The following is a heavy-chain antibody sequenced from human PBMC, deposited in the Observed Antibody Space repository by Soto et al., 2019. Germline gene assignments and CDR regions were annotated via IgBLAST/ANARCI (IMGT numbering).Heavy chain of an antibody. D-gene: IGHD3-3*01. Sequence: EVQLLESGGGLVQPGGSLRLSCAASGFTFSSYAMSWVRQAPGKGLEGVSVVSGSAGSTYYADSVKGRFTISRDNSKKTLYLQMNSLRAEDTAVYYCAKDASSGITSFDSWGRGTVVTVSS. V-gene: IGHV3-23*01. CDR2: VSGSAGST. J-gene: IGHJ2*01. CDR3: AKDASSGITSFDS. CDR1: GFTFSSYA.